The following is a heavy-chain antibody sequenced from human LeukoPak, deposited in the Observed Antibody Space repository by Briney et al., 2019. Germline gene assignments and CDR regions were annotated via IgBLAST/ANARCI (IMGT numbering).Heavy chain of an antibody. CDR2: INQSGVS. V-gene: IGHV4-34*01. CDR1: GGSFSNYY. CDR3: ARRGNSGRSFDY. Sequence: SETLSLTCAVYGGSFSNYYWSWIRQPPGKGLEWIGEINQSGVSNYNPSLKSRVTISVDTSKSQFSLKLSSVTAADTAVYYCARRGNSGRSFDYWGQGTLVAVPS. J-gene: IGHJ4*02. D-gene: IGHD4-23*01.